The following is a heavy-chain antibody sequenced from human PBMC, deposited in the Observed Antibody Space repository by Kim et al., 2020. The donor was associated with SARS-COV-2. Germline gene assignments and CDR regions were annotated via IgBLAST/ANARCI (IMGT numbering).Heavy chain of an antibody. J-gene: IGHJ3*02. D-gene: IGHD3-22*01. Sequence: GGSLRLSCAASGFTFSSYGMHWVRQAPGKGLEWVAVIWYDGSNKYYADSVKGRFTISRDNSKNTLYLQMNSLRAEDTAVYYCARDADSMNVAFDIWGQGTMVTVSS. V-gene: IGHV3-33*08. CDR2: IWYDGSNK. CDR3: ARDADSMNVAFDI. CDR1: GFTFSSYG.